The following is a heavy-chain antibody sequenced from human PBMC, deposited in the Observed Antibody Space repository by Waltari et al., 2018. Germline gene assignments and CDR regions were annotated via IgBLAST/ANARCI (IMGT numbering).Heavy chain of an antibody. CDR3: ARGGRGSGSSR. J-gene: IGHJ4*02. CDR1: GGSISSGSYY. D-gene: IGHD3-10*01. V-gene: IGHV4-61*02. CDR2: IYTSGST. Sequence: QVQLQESGPGLVTPSQTLSLTCTVSGGSISSGSYYWSWIRQPAGKGLEWIGRIYTSGSTNYNPSLKSRVTISVDTSKNQFSLKLSSVTAADTAVYYCARGGRGSGSSRWGQGTLVTVSS.